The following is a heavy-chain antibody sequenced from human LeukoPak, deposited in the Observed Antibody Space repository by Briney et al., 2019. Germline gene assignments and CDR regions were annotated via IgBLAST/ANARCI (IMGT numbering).Heavy chain of an antibody. Sequence: SETLSLTCSVSGGSISSYYWNWIRRPPGKGLEYIGYIYYSGSTNYNPSLKSRVTISVDTSKNQFSLKLSSVTAADTAVYYCARGLLSGYNPLLDYWGQGTLVTVSS. J-gene: IGHJ4*02. D-gene: IGHD5-24*01. V-gene: IGHV4-59*01. CDR3: ARGLLSGYNPLLDY. CDR1: GGSISSYY. CDR2: IYYSGST.